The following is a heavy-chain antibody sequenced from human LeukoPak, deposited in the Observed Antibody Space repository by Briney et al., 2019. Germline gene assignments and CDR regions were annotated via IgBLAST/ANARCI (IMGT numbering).Heavy chain of an antibody. Sequence: PGGSLRLSCAASGFTFSNAWMSWVRQAPGKGLEWVSGISGSGDSTNYADSVKGRFTISRDNSKNTLYLQMNSLRVEDTAVYYCAKDRTPTVTTTDYWGQGTLVTVSS. J-gene: IGHJ4*02. CDR1: GFTFSNAW. CDR3: AKDRTPTVTTTDY. D-gene: IGHD4-17*01. V-gene: IGHV3-23*01. CDR2: ISGSGDST.